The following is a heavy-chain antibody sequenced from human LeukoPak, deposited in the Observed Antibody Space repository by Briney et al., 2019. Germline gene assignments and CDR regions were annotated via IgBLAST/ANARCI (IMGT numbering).Heavy chain of an antibody. V-gene: IGHV1-58*01. Sequence: SVKVSCKASGFTFTSSAVQWVRQARGQRLEWIGWIVVGSGKTNYAQKFQERVTITRDMSTSTAYMELSSLRSEDTAVYYCAADPRSLGDPSFDYWGQGTLVTVSS. CDR3: AADPRSLGDPSFDY. CDR1: GFTFTSSA. CDR2: IVVGSGKT. D-gene: IGHD2-21*01. J-gene: IGHJ4*02.